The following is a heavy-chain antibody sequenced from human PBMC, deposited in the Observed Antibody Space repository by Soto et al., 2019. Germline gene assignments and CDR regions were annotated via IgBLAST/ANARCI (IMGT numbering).Heavy chain of an antibody. D-gene: IGHD3-10*01. CDR1: GFSFSSYE. V-gene: IGHV3-48*03. Sequence: EVQLVESGGGLVQPGGSLRLSCATSGFSFSSYEMNWVRQAPGKGLEWVSYIGSSGSTIYYADSVKGRFTISRDNAKNSLYPQMNSLRAEDTAVYFCARDGAYDGFDIWGQGTMVTVSS. J-gene: IGHJ3*02. CDR2: IGSSGSTI. CDR3: ARDGAYDGFDI.